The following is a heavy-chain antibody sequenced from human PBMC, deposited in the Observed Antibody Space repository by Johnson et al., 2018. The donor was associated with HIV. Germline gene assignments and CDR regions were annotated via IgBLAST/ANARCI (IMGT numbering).Heavy chain of an antibody. CDR2: VYSGGTT. D-gene: IGHD3-22*01. CDR3: AKDVGNYWPNAFDI. V-gene: IGHV3-66*03. J-gene: IGHJ3*02. CDR1: GFTVSSNY. Sequence: VQLVESGGGLIQPGGSLRLSCAASGFTVSSNYMSWVRQAPGKGLEWVSVVYSGGTTHYADSVKGRSTISRDNSKNTLYLQMNSLRAEDTAVYYCAKDVGNYWPNAFDIWGQGTTVTVSS.